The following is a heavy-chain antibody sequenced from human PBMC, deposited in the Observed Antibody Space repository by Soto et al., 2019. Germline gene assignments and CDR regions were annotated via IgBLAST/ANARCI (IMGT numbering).Heavy chain of an antibody. Sequence: QVQLVQSGADVKKPGASVKVSCKASGYTFTAYYIHWVRQAPGQGLEWMGWINPNSGATKYSQKFQGRVTMTSDTPINTVYMEVSRLTSDDTAIDYCARAGIAAAGSGEYAMDVWGQGTTVTVSS. V-gene: IGHV1-2*02. J-gene: IGHJ6*02. CDR2: INPNSGAT. D-gene: IGHD6-25*01. CDR3: ARAGIAAAGSGEYAMDV. CDR1: GYTFTAYY.